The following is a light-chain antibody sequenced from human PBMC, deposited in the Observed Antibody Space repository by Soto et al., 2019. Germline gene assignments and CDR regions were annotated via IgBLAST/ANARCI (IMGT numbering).Light chain of an antibody. CDR1: RSNIGAGYD. Sequence: QSVLTQPPSVSGAPGQRVTISCIGSRSNIGAGYDVHWYQHLPGTAPKLLIYRNNQRPSGVPDRFSASKSGTSASLAISGLRSEDDADYYCAAWDDSLVVFGGGTKLTVL. V-gene: IGLV1-47*01. CDR2: RNN. J-gene: IGLJ2*01. CDR3: AAWDDSLVV.